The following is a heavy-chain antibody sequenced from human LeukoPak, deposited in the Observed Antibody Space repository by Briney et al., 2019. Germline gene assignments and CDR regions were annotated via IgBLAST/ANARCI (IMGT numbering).Heavy chain of an antibody. J-gene: IGHJ4*02. CDR2: IYYSGST. CDR1: GGSISSGDYY. D-gene: IGHD3-10*01. CDR3: ARASVRFGEFRYFDY. V-gene: IGHV4-30-4*01. Sequence: SETLSLTCTVSGGSISSGDYYWSWIRQPPGKGLEWIGYIYYSGSTYYNPSLKSRVTISVDTSKNQFSLKLSSVTAADTAVYYCARASVRFGEFRYFDYWGQGTLVTVSS.